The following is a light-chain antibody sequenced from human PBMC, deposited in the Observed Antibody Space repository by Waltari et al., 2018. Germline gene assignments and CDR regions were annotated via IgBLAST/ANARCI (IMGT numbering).Light chain of an antibody. CDR3: QHYVRLPAT. J-gene: IGKJ1*01. V-gene: IGKV3-20*01. Sequence: EIVLTQSPGSLSSSPGERVTLSCRASQSVSRALAWYQQKPGPAPRLLIFGASNRATVIPDRFSGSGSGTDFSLTISRLEPEGVAVYYCQHYVRLPATFGRGTKVEIK. CDR2: GAS. CDR1: QSVSRA.